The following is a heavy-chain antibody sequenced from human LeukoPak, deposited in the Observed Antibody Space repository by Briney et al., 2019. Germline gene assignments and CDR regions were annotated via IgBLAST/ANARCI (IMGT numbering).Heavy chain of an antibody. Sequence: PSQTLSLTCTVSGGSISSGGYYRSWIRQHPGKGLEWIGYIYYSGSTNYNPSPKSRVTISVDTSKNQFSLKLSSVTAADTAVYYCARAILFWNEPGYFDLRGRGTLVTVSS. V-gene: IGHV4-61*08. CDR1: GGSISSGGYY. D-gene: IGHD3-3*01. J-gene: IGHJ2*01. CDR3: ARAILFWNEPGYFDL. CDR2: IYYSGST.